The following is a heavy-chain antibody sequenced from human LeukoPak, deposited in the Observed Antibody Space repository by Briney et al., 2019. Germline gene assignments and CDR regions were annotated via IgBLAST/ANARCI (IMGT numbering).Heavy chain of an antibody. D-gene: IGHD2-2*02. J-gene: IGHJ3*02. Sequence: SETLSLTCTVSGDSISNYYWNWIRQPPGKGLEWIGYIYYTGSTNYNPSLKSRVTMSVDTSKNQFTLNLKSVTAADTAVYYCARDSDLYDAFDIWGQGTMVTVSS. CDR2: IYYTGST. CDR1: GDSISNYY. V-gene: IGHV4-59*12. CDR3: ARDSDLYDAFDI.